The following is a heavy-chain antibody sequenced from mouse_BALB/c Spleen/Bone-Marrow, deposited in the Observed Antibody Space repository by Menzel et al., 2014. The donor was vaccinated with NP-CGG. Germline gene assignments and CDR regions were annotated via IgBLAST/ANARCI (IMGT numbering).Heavy chain of an antibody. Sequence: EVQLQQSGAELVKPGASVKLSCTASAFNIQNTYIHWVKQRPEQGLEWIARIDPANGDTKYDPQFQDKATITADTSSNTAYLQLTSMTSEDTGVYYCGRGAYGFAMEYWGQGTSVTGS. J-gene: IGHJ4*01. CDR2: IDPANGDT. CDR3: GRGAYGFAMEY. CDR1: AFNIQNTY. V-gene: IGHV14-3*02. D-gene: IGHD1-1*01.